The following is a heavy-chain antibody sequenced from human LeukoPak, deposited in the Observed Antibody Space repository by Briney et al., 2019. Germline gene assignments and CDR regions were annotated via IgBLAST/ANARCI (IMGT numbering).Heavy chain of an antibody. J-gene: IGHJ3*02. CDR2: TRSKARRYTT. CDR1: GVTLSDHH. V-gene: IGHV3-72*01. Sequence: SGGSLRLSCAASGVTLSDHHMDWVRQAPGKGLEWVGRTRSKARRYTTEFAASVKGRFAIARDDSKNSMYLQMNNLKTEDTAVYYCTRDGGGGDNTAFDIWGQGTLVTVSS. D-gene: IGHD2-21*01. CDR3: TRDGGGGDNTAFDI.